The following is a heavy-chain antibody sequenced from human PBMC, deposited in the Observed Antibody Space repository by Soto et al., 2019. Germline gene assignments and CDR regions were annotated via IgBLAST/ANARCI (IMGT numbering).Heavy chain of an antibody. CDR1: GDSISSRSYY. J-gene: IGHJ4*02. CDR3: ARGSIAARFFDY. D-gene: IGHD6-6*01. V-gene: IGHV4-39*01. Sequence: SETLSLTCTVTGDSISSRSYYWGWIRQPPGKGLEWIGSIYHSGSTYNNPSLRSRVTMSVDTSKNQFSLKLSSVTAADTAVYYCARGSIAARFFDYWGQGTLVTVSS. CDR2: IYHSGST.